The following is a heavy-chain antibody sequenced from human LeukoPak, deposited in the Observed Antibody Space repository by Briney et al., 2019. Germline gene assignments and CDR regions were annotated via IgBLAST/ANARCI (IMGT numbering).Heavy chain of an antibody. Sequence: GGSLRLSCAASGFTFSSYGMHWVRQAPGXXXEWVAVISYDGSNKYYADSVKGRFTISRDNSKNTLYLQMNSLRAEDTAVYYCAKTRWLHLYYFDYWGQGTLVTVSS. CDR1: GFTFSSYG. CDR3: AKTRWLHLYYFDY. V-gene: IGHV3-30*18. D-gene: IGHD5-12*01. CDR2: ISYDGSNK. J-gene: IGHJ4*02.